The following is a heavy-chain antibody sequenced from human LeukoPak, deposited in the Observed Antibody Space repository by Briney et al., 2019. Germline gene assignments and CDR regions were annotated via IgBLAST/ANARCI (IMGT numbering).Heavy chain of an antibody. CDR2: ISSSWTTT. D-gene: IGHD6-19*01. CDR3: AREAAVAGSNY. J-gene: IGHJ4*02. CDR1: GFSFTSYS. Sequence: PGGSLRLSCAASGFSFTSYSMNWVRQAPGKGLEWVSYISSSWTTTFYTDSVKGRFTISRDNARNSLFLQMNSLRVEDTAVYYCAREAAVAGSNYWGQGTLVTASS. V-gene: IGHV3-48*01.